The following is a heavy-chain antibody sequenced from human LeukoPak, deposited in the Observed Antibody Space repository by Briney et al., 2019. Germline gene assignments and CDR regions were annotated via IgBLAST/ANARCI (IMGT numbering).Heavy chain of an antibody. V-gene: IGHV3-30*04. CDR3: VTEERDVVVFDY. J-gene: IGHJ4*02. CDR1: GFTFSTFG. D-gene: IGHD2-15*01. Sequence: GGSLRLSCAASGFTFSTFGFQWVRQAPGKGLEWVALISDDGRITYYADSVRGRFTVSRDDYQNTLYLQMNSLRVDDAGVYYCVTEERDVVVFDYWGQGTLVAVSA. CDR2: ISDDGRIT.